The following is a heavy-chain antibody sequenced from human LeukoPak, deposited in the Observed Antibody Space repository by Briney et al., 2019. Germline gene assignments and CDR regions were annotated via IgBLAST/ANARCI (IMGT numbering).Heavy chain of an antibody. Sequence: GGSLRLSCAASGFTFSSYGMHWVRQAPGKGLEWVAVISYDGSNKYYADSMKGRFTISRDNSKNTLYLQMNSLRAEDTAVYYCAKAYSSDAFDIWGQGTMVTVSS. D-gene: IGHD3-22*01. CDR1: GFTFSSYG. V-gene: IGHV3-30*18. J-gene: IGHJ3*02. CDR2: ISYDGSNK. CDR3: AKAYSSDAFDI.